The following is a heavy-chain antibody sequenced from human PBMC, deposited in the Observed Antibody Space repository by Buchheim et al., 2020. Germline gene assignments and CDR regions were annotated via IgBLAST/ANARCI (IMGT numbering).Heavy chain of an antibody. Sequence: EGRLLESGGTLVQPGGSLRLSCVASGYTFSNYGMGWVRQVPGKGLEWLSSISASDGSTVYADSVKGRLTSSRDNSKNTLFLQMDSLRVEDTAVYYCAKDGRDGYNYGYSFFDYWGQGT. D-gene: IGHD5-18*01. V-gene: IGHV3-23*01. J-gene: IGHJ4*02. CDR3: AKDGRDGYNYGYSFFDY. CDR2: ISASDGST. CDR1: GYTFSNYG.